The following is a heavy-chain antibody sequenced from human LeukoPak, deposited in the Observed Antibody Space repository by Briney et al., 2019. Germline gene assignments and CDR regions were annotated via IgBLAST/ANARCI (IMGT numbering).Heavy chain of an antibody. J-gene: IGHJ4*02. CDR3: ARDLSHSSGYYY. V-gene: IGHV1-58*01. Sequence: SVKVSCKASGFTFTRSAVQWVRQARGQRLEWIGWIVVGSGNTNYAQKFQERVTITRDMSTSTAYMELSSLRSEDTAVYYCARDLSHSSGYYYWGQGTLVTVSS. CDR2: IVVGSGNT. CDR1: GFTFTRSA. D-gene: IGHD3-22*01.